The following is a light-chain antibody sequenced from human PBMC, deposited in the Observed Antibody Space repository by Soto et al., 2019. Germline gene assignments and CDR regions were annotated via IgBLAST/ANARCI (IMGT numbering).Light chain of an antibody. V-gene: IGKV2-30*02. J-gene: IGKJ5*01. CDR3: MQGTHWPIT. Sequence: DVVMTQSRLSLPFTLVQPASISCRCNQSLVHSDGIAYFSWFQQRPGRSPRRLIYKVSNRDSGVPARFSGSGSGTDFALKISRVEAEDVGVYYCMQGTHWPITFGQGTRLEIK. CDR2: KVS. CDR1: QSLVHSDGIAY.